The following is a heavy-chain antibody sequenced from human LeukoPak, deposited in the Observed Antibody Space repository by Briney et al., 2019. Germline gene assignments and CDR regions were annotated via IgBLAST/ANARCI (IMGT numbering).Heavy chain of an antibody. CDR1: GFTFSSYS. Sequence: PGGSLRLSCAASGFTFSSYSMNWVRQAPGKWLEWVSSISSSSSYIYYADSVKGRFTISRDNTKTSLYLQMNSLRVEDTAVYYCARPSFRTGSYFDHWGQGTLVTVSS. J-gene: IGHJ4*02. CDR2: ISSSSSYI. CDR3: ARPSFRTGSYFDH. D-gene: IGHD3/OR15-3a*01. V-gene: IGHV3-21*01.